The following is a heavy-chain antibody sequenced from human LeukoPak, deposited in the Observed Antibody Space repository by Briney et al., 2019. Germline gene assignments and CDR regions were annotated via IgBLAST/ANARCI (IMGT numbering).Heavy chain of an antibody. CDR1: GGSIGDYY. CDR3: ARGGDGYTGDAFDI. V-gene: IGHV4-59*08. Sequence: SETLSLTCTVSGGSIGDYYGSWIRQPPGKGLEWIGYIYYRGGTNYNPSLERRVTISGDTSKSEFSLKLSSVTAADTAVYYCARGGDGYTGDAFDIWGQGTMVTVSS. D-gene: IGHD5-24*01. J-gene: IGHJ3*02. CDR2: IYYRGGT.